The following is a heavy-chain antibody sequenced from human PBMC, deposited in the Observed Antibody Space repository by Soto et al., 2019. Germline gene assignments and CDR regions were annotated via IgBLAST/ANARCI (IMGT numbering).Heavy chain of an antibody. J-gene: IGHJ5*02. CDR1: GGSISSSGYY. CDR3: ARSEGDYYGSGSYHPRSWFDP. V-gene: IGHV4-61*05. Sequence: SETLSLTCTVSGGSISSSGYYWSWIRQHPGKGLEWIGYIYYSGSTNYNPSLKSRVTISVDTSKNQFSLKLSSVTAADTAVYYCARSEGDYYGSGSYHPRSWFDPWGQGTLVTVSS. D-gene: IGHD3-10*01. CDR2: IYYSGST.